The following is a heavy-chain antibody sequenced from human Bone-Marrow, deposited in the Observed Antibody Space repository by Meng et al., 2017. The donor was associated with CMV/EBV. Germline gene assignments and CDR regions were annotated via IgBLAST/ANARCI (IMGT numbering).Heavy chain of an antibody. CDR3: ARDLVDTVNWFDP. J-gene: IGHJ5*02. CDR1: GGSISSSSYY. Sequence: SETLSLTCTVSGGSISSSSYYWGWIRQPPGKGLEWIGSIYYSGSTYYNPSLKSRVTISVDTSKNQFSLKLSSVTAADTAVYYCARDLVDTVNWFDPWGQGTRVTFSS. CDR2: IYYSGST. D-gene: IGHD5-18*01. V-gene: IGHV4-39*07.